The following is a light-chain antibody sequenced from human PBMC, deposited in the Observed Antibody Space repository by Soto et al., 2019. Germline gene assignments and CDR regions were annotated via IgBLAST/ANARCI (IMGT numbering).Light chain of an antibody. Sequence: EIVMTQSPATLSVSPGERATLSCRASQSVSSNLAWYKQKPGQAPRLLIYGASIRATGIPARFSGSGSGTEFTLTISSLQSEDFAVYYCQQYNNWPFTFGGGTKVEIK. CDR2: GAS. V-gene: IGKV3D-15*01. CDR1: QSVSSN. J-gene: IGKJ4*01. CDR3: QQYNNWPFT.